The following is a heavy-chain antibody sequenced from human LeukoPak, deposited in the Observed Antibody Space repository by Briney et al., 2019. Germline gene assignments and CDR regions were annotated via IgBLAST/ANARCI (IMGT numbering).Heavy chain of an antibody. CDR2: INPSSGST. CDR3: ARVSGSSVLLDWYFDL. CDR1: GYTFTSYY. V-gene: IGHV1-46*01. D-gene: IGHD3-22*01. Sequence: ASVKVSCKASGYTFTSYYIHWVRQAPGQGLEWMGIINPSSGSTSYAQKFQGRVTMTRDTSTSTVYMELSSLRSEDTAVYYCARVSGSSVLLDWYFDLWGRGTLVTVSS. J-gene: IGHJ2*01.